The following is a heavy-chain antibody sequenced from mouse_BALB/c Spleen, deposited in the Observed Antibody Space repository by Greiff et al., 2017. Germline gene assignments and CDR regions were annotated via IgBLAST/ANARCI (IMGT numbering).Heavy chain of an antibody. J-gene: IGHJ2*01. CDR2: IWGDGST. D-gene: IGHD1-1*01. Sequence: VQVVESGHGLVAPSQSLSITCTVSGFSLTGYGVNWVRQPPGKGLEWLGMIWGDGSTDYNSALKSRLSISKDNSKSQVFLKMNSLQTDDTARYYCARVYYGSSYFDYWGQGTTLTVSS. CDR1: GFSLTGYG. CDR3: ARVYYGSSYFDY. V-gene: IGHV2-6-7*01.